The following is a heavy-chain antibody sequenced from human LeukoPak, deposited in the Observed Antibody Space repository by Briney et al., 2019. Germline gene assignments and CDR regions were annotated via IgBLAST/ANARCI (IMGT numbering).Heavy chain of an antibody. CDR3: ARDSFRGSYSDY. J-gene: IGHJ4*02. V-gene: IGHV3-48*03. D-gene: IGHD1-26*01. Sequence: GSPRLSCAASEFTFTSYEMNWVRQAPGKGLEWVSYISSSGSTIYYADSVKGRFTISRDNAKNSLYLQMNSLRAGDTAVYYCARDSFRGSYSDYWGQGTLVTVSS. CDR1: EFTFTSYE. CDR2: ISSSGSTI.